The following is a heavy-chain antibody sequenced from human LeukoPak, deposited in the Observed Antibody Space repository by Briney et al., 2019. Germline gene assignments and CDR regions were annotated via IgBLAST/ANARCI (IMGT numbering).Heavy chain of an antibody. J-gene: IGHJ4*02. D-gene: IGHD3-10*01. Sequence: GASVKVSCKASGGTFSSYAISWVRQAPGQGLEWMGGIIPIFVTANYAQKIQGRVTITANESTSTAYMELSSLRSEDTAVYYCARERTLRFGELFPGPYYFDFWGQGTLVTVSS. V-gene: IGHV1-69*13. CDR2: IIPIFVTA. CDR1: GGTFSSYA. CDR3: ARERTLRFGELFPGPYYFDF.